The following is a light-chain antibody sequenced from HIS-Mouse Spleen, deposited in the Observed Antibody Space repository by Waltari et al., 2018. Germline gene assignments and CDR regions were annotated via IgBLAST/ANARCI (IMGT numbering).Light chain of an antibody. J-gene: IGLJ1*01. CDR1: SSDVGSYNR. V-gene: IGLV2-18*02. CDR3: SSYTSSSTV. CDR2: EVS. Sequence: QSALTQPPSVSGSPGQSVTISCTGTSSDVGSYNRFSWYQPPPGTAPKLMIYEVSNRPSGVPDRFSGSKSGNTASLTISGLQAEDEADYYCSSYTSSSTVFGTGTKVTVL.